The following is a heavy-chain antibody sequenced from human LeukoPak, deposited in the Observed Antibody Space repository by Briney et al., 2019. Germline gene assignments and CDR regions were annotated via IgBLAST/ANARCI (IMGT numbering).Heavy chain of an antibody. D-gene: IGHD2-2*01. CDR2: IKPDGSET. J-gene: IGHJ4*02. CDR1: GFTFSRYW. Sequence: GGSLRLSCATSGFTFSRYWMNWVRQAPGRGREWVANIKPDGSETYYVDSVRGRFTISRDNAKDSLYLQMNTLRVEDTAIYYCLASADVGWGQGTLVTVSS. CDR3: LASADVG. V-gene: IGHV3-7*01.